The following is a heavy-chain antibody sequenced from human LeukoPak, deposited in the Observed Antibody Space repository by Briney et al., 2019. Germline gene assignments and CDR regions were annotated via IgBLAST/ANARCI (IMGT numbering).Heavy chain of an antibody. D-gene: IGHD3-10*01. CDR3: ARLRGSGSYLVDY. V-gene: IGHV5-51*01. CDR1: RYSFTSYW. Sequence: PGESLKISCKGSRYSFTSYWIGWVRQMPGRGLEWMGITYPGDSDTRYSPSFQGQVTISADKSISTAYVQWSSLKVSDTAMYYCARLRGSGSYLVDYWGQGTLVTVSS. CDR2: TYPGDSDT. J-gene: IGHJ4*02.